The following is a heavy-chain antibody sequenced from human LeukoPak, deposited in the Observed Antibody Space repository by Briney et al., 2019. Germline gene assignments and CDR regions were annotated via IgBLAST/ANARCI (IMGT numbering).Heavy chain of an antibody. J-gene: IGHJ3*02. CDR2: ISGSGGST. CDR1: GFTFSSYA. D-gene: IGHD6-19*01. Sequence: GESLRLSCAASGFTFSSYAMSWVRQAPGKGLEWVSAISGSGGSTYYADSVKGRFTISRDNSKNTLYLQLNSLRGEDTAVYYCAKDRVAGTGGGDDAFDIWGQGTMVTVSS. CDR3: AKDRVAGTGGGDDAFDI. V-gene: IGHV3-23*01.